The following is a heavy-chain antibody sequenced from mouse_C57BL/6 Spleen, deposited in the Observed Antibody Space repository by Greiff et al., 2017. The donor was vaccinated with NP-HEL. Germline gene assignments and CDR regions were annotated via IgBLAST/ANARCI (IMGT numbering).Heavy chain of an antibody. J-gene: IGHJ2*01. Sequence: EVQLQQSGPELVKPGASVKIPCKASGYTFTDYNMDWVKQSHGKSLEWIGDINPNNGGTIYNQKFKGKATLTVDKSSSTAYMELRSLTSEDTAVYYCSRSITVVAPFDYWGQGTTLTVAS. CDR2: INPNNGGT. CDR3: SRSITVVAPFDY. CDR1: GYTFTDYN. D-gene: IGHD1-1*01. V-gene: IGHV1-18*01.